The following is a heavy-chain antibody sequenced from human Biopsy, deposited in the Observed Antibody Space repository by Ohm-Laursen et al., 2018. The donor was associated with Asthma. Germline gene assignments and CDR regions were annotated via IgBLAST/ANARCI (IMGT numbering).Heavy chain of an antibody. CDR3: ARDTRPNWLDP. CDR1: GFSFSSYS. D-gene: IGHD3-3*01. J-gene: IGHJ5*02. V-gene: IGHV3-48*04. Sequence: SLRLSCTATGFSFSSYSINWVRQAPGKGLEWLSYITSGSSTIYYADSVKGRFTVSRDNAKNSLYLQMNRLRAEDTAVYYCARDTRPNWLDPWGQGTLVTVSS. CDR2: ITSGSSTI.